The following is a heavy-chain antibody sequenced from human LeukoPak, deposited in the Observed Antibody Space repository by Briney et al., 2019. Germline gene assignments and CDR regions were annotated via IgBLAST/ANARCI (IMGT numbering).Heavy chain of an antibody. CDR2: ISYDGSNK. V-gene: IGHV3-30*07. J-gene: IGHJ4*02. Sequence: GGSLRLSCAASGFTFSSYAMHWVRQAPGKGLEWVAVISYDGSNKYYADSVKGRFTISRDNSKNTLYLQMNSLRAEDTAVYYCARGSELGYCSSTSCHPGDYFDYWGQGTLVTVSS. CDR1: GFTFSSYA. CDR3: ARGSELGYCSSTSCHPGDYFDY. D-gene: IGHD2-2*01.